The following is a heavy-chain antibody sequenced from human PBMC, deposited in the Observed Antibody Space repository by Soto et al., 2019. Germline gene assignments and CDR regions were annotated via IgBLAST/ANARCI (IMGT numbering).Heavy chain of an antibody. V-gene: IGHV3-13*01. CDR2: IGTAGDT. J-gene: IGHJ3*02. CDR3: ARKPSYYVDAFDI. CDR1: GFTFSSYD. Sequence: EVQLVESGGGLVQPGGSLRLSCAASGFTFSSYDMHWVRQATGKGLEWVSAIGTAGDTYYPGSVKGRFTISRENAKNSLYLQMNSLRAEDTAAYYCARKPSYYVDAFDIWGQGTMVTVSS. D-gene: IGHD1-26*01.